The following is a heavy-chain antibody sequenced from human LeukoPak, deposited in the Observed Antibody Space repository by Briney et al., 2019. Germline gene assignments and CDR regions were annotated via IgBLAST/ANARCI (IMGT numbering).Heavy chain of an antibody. CDR3: ARNGHFITRIPDI. V-gene: IGHV4-59*08. Sequence: SETLSLTCTVSGGSISSYYWSWIRQPPGKGLEWIGYIYYSGSTNYNPSLKSRVTISVDTSKNQFSLKLSSVTAADTAVYYCARNGHFITRIPDIWGQGTMVTVSS. CDR2: IYYSGST. CDR1: GGSISSYY. D-gene: IGHD3-22*01. J-gene: IGHJ3*02.